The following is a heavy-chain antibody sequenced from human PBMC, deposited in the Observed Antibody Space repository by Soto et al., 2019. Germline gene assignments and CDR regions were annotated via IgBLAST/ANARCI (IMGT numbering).Heavy chain of an antibody. V-gene: IGHV1-69*01. Sequence: QVQLVQSGAEVQKPGSSVKVSCKASGGTFSSYAISWVRQAPGQGLEWMGGIIPIFGTANYAQKFQGRVTITADESTSTAYMELSSLRSEDTAVYYCARGCQLPSLGSYYYYGMDVWGQGTTVTVSS. CDR1: GGTFSSYA. D-gene: IGHD1-7*01. J-gene: IGHJ6*02. CDR2: IIPIFGTA. CDR3: ARGCQLPSLGSYYYYGMDV.